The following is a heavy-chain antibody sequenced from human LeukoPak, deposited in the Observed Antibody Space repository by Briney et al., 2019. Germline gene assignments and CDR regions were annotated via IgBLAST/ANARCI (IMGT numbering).Heavy chain of an antibody. CDR2: ISYDGSNK. CDR3: ARGTHIVVVVDYGMDV. D-gene: IGHD2-15*01. V-gene: IGHV3-30-3*01. CDR1: GFTFSSYA. Sequence: GGSLRLSCAASGFTFSSYAMHWVRQAPGQGLEWVAVISYDGSNKYYADSVKGRFTISRDNSKNTLYLQMNSLRTEDTAVYYCARGTHIVVVVDYGMDVWGQGTTVTASS. J-gene: IGHJ6*02.